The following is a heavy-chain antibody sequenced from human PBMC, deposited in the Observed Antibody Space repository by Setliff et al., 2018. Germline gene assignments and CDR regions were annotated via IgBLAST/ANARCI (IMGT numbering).Heavy chain of an antibody. CDR3: ARGLATVRTIILDF. J-gene: IGHJ4*02. CDR2: IYYNGRT. CDR1: GGSITNYY. D-gene: IGHD4-17*01. V-gene: IGHV4-59*08. Sequence: SETLSLTCSVSGGSITNYYWSWIRQPPGKGLEWIGHIYYNGRTTYTPSLKSRVTISLDMSKNQVSLELSSVTAADTAVYYCARGLATVRTIILDFWGQGSLVTVSS.